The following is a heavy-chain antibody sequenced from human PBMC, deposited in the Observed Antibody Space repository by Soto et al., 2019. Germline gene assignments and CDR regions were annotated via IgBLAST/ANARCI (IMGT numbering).Heavy chain of an antibody. CDR3: ARASVDILTGYGQYYFDY. CDR2: IWYDGSNK. J-gene: IGHJ4*02. D-gene: IGHD3-9*01. Sequence: QVQLVESGGGVVQPGRSLRLSCAASGFTFSSYGMHWVRQAPGKGLEWVAVIWYDGSNKYYADSVKGRFTISRDNSKNTLYLQMNSLRAEDTAVYYCARASVDILTGYGQYYFDYWGQGTLVTVSS. CDR1: GFTFSSYG. V-gene: IGHV3-33*01.